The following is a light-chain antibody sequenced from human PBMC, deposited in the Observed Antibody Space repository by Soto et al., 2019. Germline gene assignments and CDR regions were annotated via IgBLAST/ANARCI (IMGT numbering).Light chain of an antibody. Sequence: DIVMTQSPDSLAVSMSERATINCKCSQSVLYSSNNKNYLAWYQQKPGQPPKLLIYWASTRESGVPDRFSGSGSGTDFTLTISSLQAEDVAVYYCQQYYSTPPTFGQGTKVEIK. CDR1: QSVLYSSNNKNY. V-gene: IGKV4-1*01. J-gene: IGKJ1*01. CDR2: WAS. CDR3: QQYYSTPPT.